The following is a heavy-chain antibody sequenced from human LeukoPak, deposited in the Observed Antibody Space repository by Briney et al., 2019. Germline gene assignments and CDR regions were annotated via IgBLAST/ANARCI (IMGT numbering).Heavy chain of an antibody. CDR2: ISGSGGNT. Sequence: PGGSLRLSCAASGLRFSRSAMSWVRQAPGKGLEWVSAISGSGGNTYYADSVKGRFTISRDNSKNTLYLQMNSLRAEDTAVYYCAQKTWDSWFDPWGQGTLVTVSS. J-gene: IGHJ5*02. D-gene: IGHD7-27*01. CDR3: AQKTWDSWFDP. CDR1: GLRFSRSA. V-gene: IGHV3-23*01.